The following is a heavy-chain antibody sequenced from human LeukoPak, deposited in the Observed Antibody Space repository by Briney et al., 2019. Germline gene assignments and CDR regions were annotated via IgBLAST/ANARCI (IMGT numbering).Heavy chain of an antibody. Sequence: SETLSLTCTVSGGSISSYYWSWIRQPPGKGLEGIGYIYYSGSTNYNPSLKSRVTISVDTSKNQFSLKLSSVTAADTAVYYCARTYCGGDCYSGWEYYFDYWGQGTLVTVSS. V-gene: IGHV4-59*01. CDR2: IYYSGST. CDR3: ARTYCGGDCYSGWEYYFDY. D-gene: IGHD2-21*02. CDR1: GGSISSYY. J-gene: IGHJ4*02.